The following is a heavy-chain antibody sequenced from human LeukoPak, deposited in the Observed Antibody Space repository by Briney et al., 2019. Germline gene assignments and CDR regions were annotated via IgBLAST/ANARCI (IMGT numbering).Heavy chain of an antibody. CDR1: GGSVSSYY. V-gene: IGHV4-59*02. J-gene: IGHJ3*02. CDR2: IYYSGST. Sequence: SETLSLTCTVSGGSVSSYYWSWIRQPPGKGLEWIGYIYYSGSTNYNPSLKSRVTMSVDTSKNQFSLKLTSVTVADTAVYYCARDEDGFHIWGQGTMVTVSS. CDR3: ARDEDGFHI.